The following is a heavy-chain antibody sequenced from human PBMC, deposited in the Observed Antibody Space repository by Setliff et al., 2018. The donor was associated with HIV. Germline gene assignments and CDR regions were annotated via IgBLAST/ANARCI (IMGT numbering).Heavy chain of an antibody. D-gene: IGHD2-21*01. CDR3: AKLQEGHVYSHYDS. Sequence: LRLSCAASGFTFSNYAMSWVRQAPGEGLEWVSAILSTGERTFYADSVKGRFTISRDNSQNALYPHMNSLRAEDTAVYYCAKLQEGHVYSHYDSWGQGTLVTVSS. V-gene: IGHV3-23*01. CDR1: GFTFSNYA. J-gene: IGHJ4*02. CDR2: ILSTGERT.